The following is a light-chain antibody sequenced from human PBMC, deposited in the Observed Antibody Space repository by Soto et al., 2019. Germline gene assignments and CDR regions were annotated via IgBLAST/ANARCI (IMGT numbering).Light chain of an antibody. CDR3: QQYNNYPYT. CDR1: QSISSW. J-gene: IGKJ2*01. Sequence: DIQMTQSPSTLSASVGDRVTITCRASQSISSWLAWYQQKPGKAPKLLIYKASTLESGVPSRFSGSGSGTDFTLTINSLQPDDVATYYCQQYNNYPYTFGQGTKLETK. CDR2: KAS. V-gene: IGKV1-5*03.